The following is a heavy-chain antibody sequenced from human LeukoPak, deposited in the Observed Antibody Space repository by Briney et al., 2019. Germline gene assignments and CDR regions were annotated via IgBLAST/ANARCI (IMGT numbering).Heavy chain of an antibody. CDR2: IYYSGST. D-gene: IGHD2-15*01. J-gene: IGHJ4*02. Sequence: SETLSLTCTVSGGSISSYYWSWIRQPPGKGLEWIGYIYYSGSTNYNPSLKSRVTISVDTSKNQFSLKLSSVTAADTAVYYCARGYCSGGSCYPFGYWGQGTLVTVSS. V-gene: IGHV4-59*01. CDR3: ARGYCSGGSCYPFGY. CDR1: GGSISSYY.